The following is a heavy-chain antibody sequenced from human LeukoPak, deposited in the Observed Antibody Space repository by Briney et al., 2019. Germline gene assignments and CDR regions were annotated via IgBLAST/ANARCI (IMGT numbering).Heavy chain of an antibody. Sequence: SETLSLTCTVSGGSVSSGSYYWSWIRQPPGKGLEWIGYIYYSGSTNYNPSLKSRVTISVDTSKNQFSLKLSSVTAADTVVYYCARGDNWNGGFDYWGQGTLVTVSS. CDR1: GGSVSSGSYY. J-gene: IGHJ4*02. D-gene: IGHD1-1*01. V-gene: IGHV4-61*01. CDR2: IYYSGST. CDR3: ARGDNWNGGFDY.